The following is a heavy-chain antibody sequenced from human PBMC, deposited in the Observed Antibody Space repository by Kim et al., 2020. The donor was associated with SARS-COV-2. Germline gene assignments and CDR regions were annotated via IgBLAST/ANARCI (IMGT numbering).Heavy chain of an antibody. Sequence: ASVKVSCKASGYTFTSYGISWVRQAPGQGLEWMGWISAYNGNTNYAQKLQGRVTMTTDTSTSTAYMELRSLRSDDTAVYYCARMGRYCTNGVFFPGTYYYYGMDVWGQGTTVTVSS. CDR3: ARMGRYCTNGVFFPGTYYYYGMDV. CDR2: ISAYNGNT. D-gene: IGHD2-8*01. CDR1: GYTFTSYG. V-gene: IGHV1-18*01. J-gene: IGHJ6*02.